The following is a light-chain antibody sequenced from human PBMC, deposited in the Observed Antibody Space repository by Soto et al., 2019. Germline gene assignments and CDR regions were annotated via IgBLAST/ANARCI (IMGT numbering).Light chain of an antibody. CDR2: VVS. CDR1: SGDVGGYNY. V-gene: IGLV2-14*01. Sequence: QSALAQPPSVSGSPGQSIAISCTGTSGDVGGYNYVSWHQQHPGKAPKVLISVVSNRPSGVSNRFSGSKSGNTASLTISGLQAEDEADYYCSSYRSGGTFVFGSGTKLTVL. CDR3: SSYRSGGTFV. J-gene: IGLJ1*01.